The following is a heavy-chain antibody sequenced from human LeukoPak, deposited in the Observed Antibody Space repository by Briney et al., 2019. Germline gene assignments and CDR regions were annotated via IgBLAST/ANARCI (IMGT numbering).Heavy chain of an antibody. Sequence: GESLKISCKGSGYSFTSYWNGWVRQMPGKGLEWMGIIYPGDSDTRYSPSFQGQVTISADKSISTAYLQWSSLKASDTAMYYCARQSSYCSSTSCYSYGMDVWGQGTTVTVSS. CDR2: IYPGDSDT. V-gene: IGHV5-51*01. D-gene: IGHD2-2*01. CDR3: ARQSSYCSSTSCYSYGMDV. J-gene: IGHJ6*02. CDR1: GYSFTSYW.